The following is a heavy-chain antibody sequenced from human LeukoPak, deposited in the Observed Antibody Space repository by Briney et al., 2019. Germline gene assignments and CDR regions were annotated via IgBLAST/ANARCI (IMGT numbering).Heavy chain of an antibody. CDR1: GGTFSSYA. V-gene: IGHV1-69*13. J-gene: IGHJ4*02. CDR2: IIPIFGTA. D-gene: IGHD5-12*01. Sequence: SVKVSCKAPGGTFSSYAISWVRQAPGQGLEWMGGIIPIFGTANYAQKFQGRVTITADESTSTAYMELSSLRSEDTAVYYCARGPKHSEPKRGYSGYDYYSDYWGQGALVTVSS. CDR3: ARGPKHSEPKRGYSGYDYYSDY.